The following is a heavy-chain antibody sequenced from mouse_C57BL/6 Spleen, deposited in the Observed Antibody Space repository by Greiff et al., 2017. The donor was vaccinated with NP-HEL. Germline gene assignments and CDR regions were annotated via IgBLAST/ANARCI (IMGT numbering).Heavy chain of an antibody. V-gene: IGHV1-69*01. CDR1: GYTFTSYW. D-gene: IGHD1-1*01. CDR3: ARGCTTVAPRYFDY. J-gene: IGHJ2*01. CDR2: IDPSDSYT. Sequence: QVQLQQPGAELVMPGASVKLSCKASGYTFTSYWMHWVKQRPGQGLEWIGEIDPSDSYTNYNQKFKGKSTLTVDKSSSTAYMQLSSLTSEDSAVYYCARGCTTVAPRYFDYWGQGTTLTVSS.